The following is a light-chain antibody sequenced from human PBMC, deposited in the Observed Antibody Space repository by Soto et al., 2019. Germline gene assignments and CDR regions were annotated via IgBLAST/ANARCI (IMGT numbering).Light chain of an antibody. CDR3: QQVYSYPRT. CDR1: QGISSH. V-gene: IGKV1-9*01. Sequence: DIQLTQSPSFLSASVGDRVTITCRASQGISSHLTWYQQKPGKAPNLLIYAASTLQSGVPSRFSGSGSGTEFTLTISSLQPEDFATYYCQQVYSYPRTFGQGTKLEIK. CDR2: AAS. J-gene: IGKJ2*01.